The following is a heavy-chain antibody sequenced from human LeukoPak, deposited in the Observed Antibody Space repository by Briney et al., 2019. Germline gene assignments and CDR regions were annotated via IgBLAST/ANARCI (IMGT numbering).Heavy chain of an antibody. D-gene: IGHD5-24*01. CDR2: IYYSGST. CDR1: GGSISSYY. CDR3: ARGAGAGYNLQPFDY. Sequence: SETLSLTCTVSGGSISSYYWSWIRQPPGKGLEWIGDIYYSGSTKYNPSLKSRVSISVDTSKNQFSLKLSSVTAADTAVYYCARGAGAGYNLQPFDYWGQGTLVTASS. V-gene: IGHV4-59*08. J-gene: IGHJ4*02.